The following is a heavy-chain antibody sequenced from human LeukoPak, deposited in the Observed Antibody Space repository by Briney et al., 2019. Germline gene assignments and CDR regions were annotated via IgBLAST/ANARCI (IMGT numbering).Heavy chain of an antibody. V-gene: IGHV4-4*08. J-gene: IGHJ2*01. CDR2: IYANGIT. CDR3: ARRAYYDSSGYKPTAGYFDL. D-gene: IGHD3-22*01. CDR1: GGSIFSYY. Sequence: SETLSLTCTVSGGSIFSYYCNWIRQSPGKGLEWVGYIYANGITTYNPSLRSRGSISIDTSRNQFSLRLTSVTAADTATYYCARRAYYDSSGYKPTAGYFDLWGRGTLVTVSS.